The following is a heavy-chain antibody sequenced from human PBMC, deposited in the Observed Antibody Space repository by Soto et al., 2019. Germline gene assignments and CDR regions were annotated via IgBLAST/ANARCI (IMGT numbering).Heavy chain of an antibody. V-gene: IGHV4-39*01. CDR2: VYYRGRS. CDR3: VSQRTTVPTQAYFDY. D-gene: IGHD4-17*01. CDR1: GGSVTNSSYY. Sequence: SETLSLTSTVSGGSVTNSSYYWGWIRQSAGKGLEWIGSVYYRGRSYSKSSVKSRVTISVDTSKNRFSLSLNSVTASDTAVYFCVSQRTTVPTQAYFDYWGPGALVTVSS. J-gene: IGHJ4*02.